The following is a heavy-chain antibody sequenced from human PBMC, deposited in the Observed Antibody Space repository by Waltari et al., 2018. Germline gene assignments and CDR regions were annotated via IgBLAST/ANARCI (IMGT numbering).Heavy chain of an antibody. V-gene: IGHV3-49*04. J-gene: IGHJ3*02. CDR1: GFTFGDYA. Sequence: EVQLVESGGGLVQPGRSLRLSCTASGFTFGDYAMSWVRQAPGKGREWVGFIRSKAYGGTTEYAASVKGRFTISRDDSKSIAYLQMNSLKTEDTAVYYCTRVIASGYDLGSLVGAFDIWGQGTMVTVSS. CDR3: TRVIASGYDLGSLVGAFDI. CDR2: IRSKAYGGTT. D-gene: IGHD5-12*01.